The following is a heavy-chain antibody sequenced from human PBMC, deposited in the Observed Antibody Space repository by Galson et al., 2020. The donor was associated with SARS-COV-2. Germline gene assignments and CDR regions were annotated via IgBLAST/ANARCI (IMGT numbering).Heavy chain of an antibody. D-gene: IGHD3-10*01. CDR2: IYYSGST. V-gene: IGHV4-31*03. J-gene: IGHJ2*01. CDR3: ARGVITMVQGVTPWYFDL. CDR1: GGSISSGGYY. Sequence: SETLSLTCTVSGGSISSGGYYWSWIRQHPGKGLEWIGYIYYSGSTYYNPSLKSRVTISVDTSKNQFSLKLSSVTAADTAVYYCARGVITMVQGVTPWYFDLWGRGTLVTVSS.